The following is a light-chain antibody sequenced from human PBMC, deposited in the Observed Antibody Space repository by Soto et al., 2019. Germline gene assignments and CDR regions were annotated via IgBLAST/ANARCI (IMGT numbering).Light chain of an antibody. CDR2: AAS. CDR3: QQLNSYPQALT. CDR1: QGISSY. J-gene: IGKJ4*01. V-gene: IGKV1-9*01. Sequence: DIQLTQSPSFLSASVGDRVTITCRASQGISSYLVWYQQKPGKAPKLLIYAASTLQSGVPSRFSGGGSGTDSTLTISSLQPEDFATYYCQQLNSYPQALTFGGGTKVEIK.